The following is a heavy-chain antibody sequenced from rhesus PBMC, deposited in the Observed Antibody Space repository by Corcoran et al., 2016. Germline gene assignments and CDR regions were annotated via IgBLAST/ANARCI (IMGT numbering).Heavy chain of an antibody. Sequence: QVQLQESGPGLVKPSETLSLTCAVSGYSISSGYYWCWIRQPPGQGLEYIGYIIGRSGNTYDNPSLKSRVSIAKDTSKNRFTRRLSSVTAADTAVYYCARGSNWYVDNWGQGALVTVSS. V-gene: IGHV4-99*02. CDR3: ARGSNWYVDN. CDR2: IIGRSGNT. J-gene: IGHJ4*01. CDR1: GYSISSGYY. D-gene: IGHD1-26*01.